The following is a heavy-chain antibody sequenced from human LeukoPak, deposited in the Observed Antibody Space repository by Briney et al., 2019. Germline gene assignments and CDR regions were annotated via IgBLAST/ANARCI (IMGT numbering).Heavy chain of an antibody. CDR2: INPSGGGT. D-gene: IGHD3-16*01. Sequence: GASVKVSCKASGYTFTSYYMHWVRQAPGQGLEWMGIINPSGGGTSYAQKFQGRVTMTRDTSTSTVYMELSSLRSEDTAVYYCARDPFTVTTFGGVDYWGQGTLVTVSS. CDR3: ARDPFTVTTFGGVDY. J-gene: IGHJ4*02. V-gene: IGHV1-46*01. CDR1: GYTFTSYY.